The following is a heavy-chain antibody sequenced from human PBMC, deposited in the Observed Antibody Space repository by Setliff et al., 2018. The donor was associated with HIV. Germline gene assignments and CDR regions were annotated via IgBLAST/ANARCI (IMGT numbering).Heavy chain of an antibody. CDR3: GTDVPYTGGGALYI. J-gene: IGHJ3*02. CDR2: IKSETYGGTT. V-gene: IGHV3-15*01. CDR1: GFTFSNAW. Sequence: GGSLRLSCAASGFTFSNAWMSWVRQAPGKGLVWLGHIKSETYGGTTDYAAPVEGRFTISRDDSKKTLYLQMNSLKSEDTAVYYCGTDVPYTGGGALYIWGQGTMVTVSS. D-gene: IGHD2-2*02.